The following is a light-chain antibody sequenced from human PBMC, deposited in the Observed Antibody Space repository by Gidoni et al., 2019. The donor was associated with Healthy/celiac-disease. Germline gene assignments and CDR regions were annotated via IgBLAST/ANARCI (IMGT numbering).Light chain of an antibody. Sequence: DIVMTQSPDSLAVSLGERATINCKSSQSVLYSSNNKNYLAWYQQKPGQPPKLLIYWVSTRESGVPDRFSGSGSGTDVTLTISSLQAEDVAVYYWKQYYSTPWTFGQGTKVEIK. J-gene: IGKJ1*01. CDR2: WVS. CDR3: KQYYSTPWT. V-gene: IGKV4-1*01. CDR1: QSVLYSSNNKNY.